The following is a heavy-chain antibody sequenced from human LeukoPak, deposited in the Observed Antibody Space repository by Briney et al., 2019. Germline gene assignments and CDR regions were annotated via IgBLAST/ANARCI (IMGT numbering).Heavy chain of an antibody. J-gene: IGHJ1*01. D-gene: IGHD3-3*01. V-gene: IGHV3-74*01. CDR2: IESDGST. CDR1: GFTFSTYW. CDR3: ARAPSEIGGYYPEYFRH. Sequence: GGSLRLSCAASGFTFSTYWMHWVRQAPGKGLVWVSRIESDGSTNYADSVKGRFTISRDNAKNTLSLQMNSLRPEDTGVYYCARAPSEIGGYYPEYFRHWGQGTLVTVSS.